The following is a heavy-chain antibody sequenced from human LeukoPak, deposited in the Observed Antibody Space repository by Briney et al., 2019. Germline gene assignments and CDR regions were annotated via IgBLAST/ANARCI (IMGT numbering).Heavy chain of an antibody. CDR2: INPSGGSK. CDR3: ARDFAVAGTVGY. V-gene: IGHV1-46*01. D-gene: IGHD6-19*01. J-gene: IGHJ4*02. Sequence: GLEWMSIINPSGGSKSYAQKFKGRVTMTRDTSTTTVYMELSSLRSEDTAVYYCARDFAVAGTVGYWGQGTLVTVSS.